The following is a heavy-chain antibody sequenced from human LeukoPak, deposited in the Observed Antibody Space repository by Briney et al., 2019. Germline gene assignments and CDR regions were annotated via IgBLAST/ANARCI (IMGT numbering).Heavy chain of an antibody. J-gene: IGHJ4*02. CDR2: IKQDGSEK. CDR1: GFTFSSYW. CDR3: ARDRNYDFWSGRAYYFDS. D-gene: IGHD3-3*01. V-gene: IGHV3-7*01. Sequence: GGSLRLSCAASGFTFSSYWMSWVRQAPGKGLEWVANIKQDGSEKYYVDSVKGRFTISRDNAKNSLYLQMNSLRAEDTAVYYCARDRNYDFWSGRAYYFDSWGQEPRVTVSS.